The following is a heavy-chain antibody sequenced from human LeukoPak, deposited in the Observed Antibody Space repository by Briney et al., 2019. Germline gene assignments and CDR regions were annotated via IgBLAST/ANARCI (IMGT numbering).Heavy chain of an antibody. J-gene: IGHJ6*03. V-gene: IGHV3-48*03. CDR2: ISSSGSTI. Sequence: GGSLRLSCAASGFTFSSYEMNWVRQAPGKGLEWVSYISSSGSTIYYADSVKGRFTISRDNSRNSLYLQMNSLRAEDTAVYYCARDYSSGWYYYYYYMDVWGKGTTVTVSS. CDR3: ARDYSSGWYYYYYYMDV. CDR1: GFTFSSYE. D-gene: IGHD6-19*01.